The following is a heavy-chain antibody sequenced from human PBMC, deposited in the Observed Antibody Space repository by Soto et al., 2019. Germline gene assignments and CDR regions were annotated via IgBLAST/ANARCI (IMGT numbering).Heavy chain of an antibody. D-gene: IGHD6-13*01. Sequence: SETLSLTCTVSGGSISSGGYYWSWIRHHPGKGLEWIGYIYYSGSTYYNPSLKSRVTISVDTSKNQFSLKLSSVTAADTAVYYCARGFIAAAGTSVWFDPWGQGTLVTVSS. CDR3: ARGFIAAAGTSVWFDP. J-gene: IGHJ5*02. CDR2: IYYSGST. V-gene: IGHV4-31*03. CDR1: GGSISSGGYY.